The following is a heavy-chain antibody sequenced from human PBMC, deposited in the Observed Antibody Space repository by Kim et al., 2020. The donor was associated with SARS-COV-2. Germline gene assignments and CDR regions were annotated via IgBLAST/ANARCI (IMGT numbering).Heavy chain of an antibody. Sequence: GGSLRLSCAASGFTFSSYAMSWVRQAPGKGLEWVSAISGSGGSTYYADSVKGRFTISRDNSKNTLYLQMNSLRAEDTAVYYCAKDRRWGSGWRDAFDIWGQGTMVTVSS. D-gene: IGHD6-19*01. CDR1: GFTFSSYA. J-gene: IGHJ3*02. CDR3: AKDRRWGSGWRDAFDI. V-gene: IGHV3-23*01. CDR2: ISGSGGST.